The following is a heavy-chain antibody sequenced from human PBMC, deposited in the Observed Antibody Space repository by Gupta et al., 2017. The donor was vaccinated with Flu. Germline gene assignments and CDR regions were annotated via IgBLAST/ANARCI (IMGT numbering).Heavy chain of an antibody. CDR1: GGSVSGYY. D-gene: IGHD6-25*01. CDR2: IYYRGST. Sequence: SGGSVSGYYWSWLRQPPGEGLEWIGYIYYRGSTNYNPSLKSRATISVDTSRNQFSLKLTSVTAADTAFYYCARDLHVDGYFARFDSWGQGTLVTVSS. J-gene: IGHJ4*02. CDR3: ARDLHVDGYFARFDS. V-gene: IGHV4-59*02.